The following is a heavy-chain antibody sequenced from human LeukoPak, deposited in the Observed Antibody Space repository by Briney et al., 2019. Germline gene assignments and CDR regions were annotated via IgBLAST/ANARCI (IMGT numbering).Heavy chain of an antibody. CDR3: ARDLRYYGSGSVDDYYYYYGMGV. CDR1: GGSISSYY. CDR2: IYYSGST. J-gene: IGHJ6*02. V-gene: IGHV4-59*01. D-gene: IGHD3-10*01. Sequence: SETLSLTCTVSGGSISSYYWSWIRQPPGKGLEWIGYIYYSGSTNYNPSLKSRVTISVDTSKNQFSLKLSSVTAADTAVYYCARDLRYYGSGSVDDYYYYYGMGVWGQGTTVTVSS.